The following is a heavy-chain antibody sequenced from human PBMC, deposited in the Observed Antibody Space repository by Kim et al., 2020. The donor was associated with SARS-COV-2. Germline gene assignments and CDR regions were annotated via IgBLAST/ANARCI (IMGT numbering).Heavy chain of an antibody. Sequence: SETLSLTCAVSGGSIISDPHWWSWVRHSPGKGLEWIGEVHHSGSTDYNASVKSRVTISLDRTKNQVSLNVVSVTAADTAISYCARVDRGGHVDAFYIWG. D-gene: IGHD2-15*01. J-gene: IGHJ3*02. CDR3: ARVDRGGHVDAFYI. CDR2: VHHSGST. V-gene: IGHV4-4*02. CDR1: GGSIISDPHW.